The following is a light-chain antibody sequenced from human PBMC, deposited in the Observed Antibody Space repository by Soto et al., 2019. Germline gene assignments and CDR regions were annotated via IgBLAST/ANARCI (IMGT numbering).Light chain of an antibody. CDR3: QTWGTGIQV. CDR1: SGHSSYA. V-gene: IGLV4-69*01. CDR2: LNSDGSH. J-gene: IGLJ1*01. Sequence: QLVLTQSPSASASLGASVKLTCTLSSGHSSYAIAWHQQQPEKGPRYLMKLNSDGSHSKGDGIPDRFSGSSSGAERYLTISSLQSEDEADYYCQTWGTGIQVFGTGTMLTVL.